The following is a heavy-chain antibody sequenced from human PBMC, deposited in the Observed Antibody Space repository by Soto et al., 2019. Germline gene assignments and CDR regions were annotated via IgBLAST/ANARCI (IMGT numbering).Heavy chain of an antibody. CDR1: GYTFTSYA. D-gene: IGHD3-3*01. Sequence: ASVKVSCKASGYTFTSYAMHWVRQAPGQRLEWMGRIIAIIGIANYAQKFQGRVTITADKSTSTAYMELSSLRSEDTAMYYCARRRKTYYDFWSGSDYFDYWGQGTLVTVSS. J-gene: IGHJ4*02. CDR3: ARRRKTYYDFWSGSDYFDY. V-gene: IGHV1-69*04. CDR2: IIAIIGIA.